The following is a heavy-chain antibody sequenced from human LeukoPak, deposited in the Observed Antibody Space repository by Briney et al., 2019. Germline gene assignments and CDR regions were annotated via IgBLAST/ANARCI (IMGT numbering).Heavy chain of an antibody. D-gene: IGHD3-16*01. CDR2: ISIGGDTT. CDR3: WEEIRLSDC. CDR1: GFTFSSHG. V-gene: IGHV3-23*01. J-gene: IGHJ4*02. Sequence: GGSLRLSCAASGFTFSSHGMCWVRQTPGRGLEWVSSISIGGDTTYSASLKGRFTISIDNSTKTLFLQLDSMRGEETARYYFWEEIRLSDCWGQGTVVTVFS.